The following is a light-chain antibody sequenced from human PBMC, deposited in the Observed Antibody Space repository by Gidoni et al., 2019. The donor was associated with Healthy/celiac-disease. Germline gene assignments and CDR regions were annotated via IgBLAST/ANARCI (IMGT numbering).Light chain of an antibody. CDR1: SSDVGGYNY. CDR2: DVS. Sequence: SALTQPASVSGSPGQSITISCTGTSSDVGGYNYVSWYQQHPGKAPKLMIYDVSNRPSGVSNRFSGSKSGNTASLTISGLQAEDEADYYGSSYTSSSTEVVGGGTKLTVL. CDR3: SSYTSSSTEV. V-gene: IGLV2-14*03. J-gene: IGLJ2*01.